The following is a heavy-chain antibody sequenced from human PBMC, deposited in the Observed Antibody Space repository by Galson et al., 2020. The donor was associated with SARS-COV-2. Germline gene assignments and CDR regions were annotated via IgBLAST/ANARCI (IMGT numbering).Heavy chain of an antibody. V-gene: IGHV3-11*06. CDR2: ISSSGSYT. CDR3: ARNGRDCSGGICYGAEYFQH. J-gene: IGHJ1*01. D-gene: IGHD2-15*01. Sequence: GASQKISCAASVYSFSDYYMSWIRQAPGKGLDWVSYISSSGSYTNYADSVKGRFTISRDNAKKSQYPKMNSLRAEDTAVYYCARNGRDCSGGICYGAEYFQHWGQGTLVTVSS. CDR1: VYSFSDYY.